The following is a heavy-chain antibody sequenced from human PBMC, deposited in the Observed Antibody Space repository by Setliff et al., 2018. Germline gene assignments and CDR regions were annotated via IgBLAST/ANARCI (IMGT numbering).Heavy chain of an antibody. CDR3: ARAQVVFAISAPARYLEI. Sequence: PSETLSLTCGVPGGSFSGYQWTWIRQPPGKGLEWIGEINQSGSANYNPSLKSRASLSVDTSEKQLSLTLNSVTVADTAVYYCARAQVVFAISAPARYLEIWGRGTQVTVSS. CDR1: GGSFSGYQ. CDR2: INQSGSA. D-gene: IGHD2-21*01. V-gene: IGHV4-34*01. J-gene: IGHJ2*01.